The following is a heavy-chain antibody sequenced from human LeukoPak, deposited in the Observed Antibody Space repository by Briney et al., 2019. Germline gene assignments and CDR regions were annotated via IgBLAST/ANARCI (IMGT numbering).Heavy chain of an antibody. D-gene: IGHD6-19*01. Sequence: GFLRLSCAASGFTFSSYEMNWVRQAPGKGLEWVSYISSSGSTIYYADSVKGRFTISRDNAKNSLYLQMNSLRAEDTAVYYCARAAVAGLYFDYWGQGTLVTVSS. V-gene: IGHV3-48*03. J-gene: IGHJ4*02. CDR2: ISSSGSTI. CDR3: ARAAVAGLYFDY. CDR1: GFTFSSYE.